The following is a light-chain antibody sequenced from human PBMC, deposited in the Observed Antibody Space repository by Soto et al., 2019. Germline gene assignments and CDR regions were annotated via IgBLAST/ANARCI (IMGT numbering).Light chain of an antibody. J-gene: IGLJ2*01. V-gene: IGLV2-14*03. Sequence: QSALTQPASVSGSPGQSIAISCTGTSSDIGGYNCVSWYQQHPGKAPKLMIYDVASRPSGISNRFSGSKSGNTASLTISGLQAEDEADYYCISCTSSSTPVVFGGGTKLTVL. CDR3: ISCTSSSTPVV. CDR1: SSDIGGYNC. CDR2: DVA.